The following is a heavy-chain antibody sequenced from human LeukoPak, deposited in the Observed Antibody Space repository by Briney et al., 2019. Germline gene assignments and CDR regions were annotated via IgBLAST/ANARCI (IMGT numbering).Heavy chain of an antibody. D-gene: IGHD3-3*01. CDR1: GYSFTSYW. CDR3: ARQNDFWSGYAMFDY. J-gene: IGHJ4*02. V-gene: IGHV5-51*01. CDR2: IYPGDPDT. Sequence: GESLKISCKGSGYSFTSYWIGWVRQMPGKGLEWMGIIYPGDPDTRYSPSFQGQVTISADKSVSTAYLQWSSLKASDTAMYYCARQNDFWSGYAMFDYWGQGTLVTVSS.